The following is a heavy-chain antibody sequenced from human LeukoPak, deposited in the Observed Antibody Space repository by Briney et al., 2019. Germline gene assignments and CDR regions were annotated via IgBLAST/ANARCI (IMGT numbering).Heavy chain of an antibody. D-gene: IGHD5-18*01. CDR2: IYDTGST. CDR3: ARQAAPERGFSYGPVDY. V-gene: IGHV4-59*08. J-gene: IGHJ4*01. Sequence: KPSETLSLTCTVSGGSISSYYWSWIRQPPGKGLEWIGYIYDTGSTKYNPSLKSRLTISIDTSKSQFSLNLRSVTAADTAVYFCARQAAPERGFSYGPVDYWGHGSLVTVSS. CDR1: GGSISSYY.